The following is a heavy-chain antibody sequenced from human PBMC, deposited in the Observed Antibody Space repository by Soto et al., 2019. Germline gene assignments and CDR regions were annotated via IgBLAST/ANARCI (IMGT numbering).Heavy chain of an antibody. V-gene: IGHV3-33*01. J-gene: IGHJ4*02. Sequence: GGSLRLSCAASGFTFSNYGMHWVRQAPGKGLEWVTFIWYDGSNRYYIDSVKGRFTISRDNSNNMVFLQMNSLRDDDTAVYYCARGIAAAGLDSWGQGTLVTVSS. D-gene: IGHD6-13*01. CDR1: GFTFSNYG. CDR3: ARGIAAAGLDS. CDR2: IWYDGSNR.